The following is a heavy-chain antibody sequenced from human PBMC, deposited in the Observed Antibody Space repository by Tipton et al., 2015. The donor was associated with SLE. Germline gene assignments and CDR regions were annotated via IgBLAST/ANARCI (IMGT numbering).Heavy chain of an antibody. CDR3: ARARDTVDAFDM. Sequence: SLRLSCAASEFTVSSNYMTWVRQAPGRGLEWVSIIYSGGGTYYAGSVMGRFTISRDNSRNTLYLQMNSLRPEDTAVYYCARARDTVDAFDMWGHGTMVTVAS. D-gene: IGHD6-6*01. J-gene: IGHJ3*02. V-gene: IGHV3-66*02. CDR2: IYSGGGT. CDR1: EFTVSSNY.